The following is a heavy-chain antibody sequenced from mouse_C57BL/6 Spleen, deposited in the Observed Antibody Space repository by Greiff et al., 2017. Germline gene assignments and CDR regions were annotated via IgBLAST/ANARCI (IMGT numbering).Heavy chain of an antibody. CDR2: IRSKSNYYAT. CDR3: VRDDYDVRFAY. Sequence: GGGLVQPKGSLKLPCAAPGFSFITYAMHWVRLAPGKGLQWAARIRSKSNYYATYYADSVKDRFTISRDNSESMLYLQMNNLKTEDTAMYYCVRDDYDVRFAYWGQGTLVTVSA. CDR1: GFSFITYA. J-gene: IGHJ3*01. D-gene: IGHD2-4*01. V-gene: IGHV10-1*01.